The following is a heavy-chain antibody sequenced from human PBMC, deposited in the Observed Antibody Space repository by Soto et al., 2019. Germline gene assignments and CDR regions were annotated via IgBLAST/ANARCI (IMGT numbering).Heavy chain of an antibody. CDR2: IYWNDDK. D-gene: IGHD3-3*01. J-gene: IGHJ4*02. CDR1: GFSLRTSGVG. CDR3: AHMTYDFWSGYNLDY. V-gene: IGHV2-5*01. Sequence: QITLKESGPTLVKPTQTLTLTCTFSGFSLRTSGVGVGWIRQPPGKALEWLALIYWNDDKRYSPSLKSRLTITKDTSKNQVVLTMTNMDPVDTATYYCAHMTYDFWSGYNLDYWGQGTLVTVSS.